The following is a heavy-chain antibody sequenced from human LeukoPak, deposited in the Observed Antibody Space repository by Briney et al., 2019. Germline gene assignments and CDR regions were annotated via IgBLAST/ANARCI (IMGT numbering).Heavy chain of an antibody. V-gene: IGHV3-20*04. CDR3: ARDPNVEMATTNHYFDY. Sequence: GGSLRLSCTVSGFTVSSNSMSWVRQAPGKGLEWVSGINWNGGSTGYADSVKGRFTISRDNAKNSLYLQMNSLRAEDTALYYCARDPNVEMATTNHYFDYWGQGTLVTVSS. D-gene: IGHD5-24*01. CDR1: GFTVSSNS. CDR2: INWNGGST. J-gene: IGHJ4*02.